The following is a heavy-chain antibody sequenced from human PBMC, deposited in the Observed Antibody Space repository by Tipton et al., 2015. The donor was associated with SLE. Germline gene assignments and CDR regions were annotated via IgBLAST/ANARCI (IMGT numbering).Heavy chain of an antibody. CDR1: GASINDYF. J-gene: IGHJ4*02. Sequence: TLSLTCTVSGASINDYFWTWIRQSPGKGLEWIGYIFDNGRTNYNPSLKGRISMSGDTSKNQFSLKLSSVTATDTAMYYCAREHYYGSVTDDYWGQGTLVTVSS. CDR3: AREHYYGSVTDDY. V-gene: IGHV4-59*12. CDR2: IFDNGRT. D-gene: IGHD3-10*01.